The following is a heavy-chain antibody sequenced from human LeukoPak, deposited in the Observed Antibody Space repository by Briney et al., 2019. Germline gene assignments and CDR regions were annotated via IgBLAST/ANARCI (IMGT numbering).Heavy chain of an antibody. CDR2: ISNNGGYT. J-gene: IGHJ4*02. Sequence: GGSLRLSCAASGFTFSSSAMSWVRQAPGKGLEWVSAISNNGGYTYYADSVQGRFTISRDNSKSTLCLQMNSLRAEDTAVYYCAKEGFDSWGQGTLVTVSS. CDR1: GFTFSSSA. CDR3: AKEGFDS. V-gene: IGHV3-23*01.